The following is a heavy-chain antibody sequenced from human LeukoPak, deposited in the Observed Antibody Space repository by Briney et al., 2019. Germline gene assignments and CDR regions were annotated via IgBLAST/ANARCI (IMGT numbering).Heavy chain of an antibody. D-gene: IGHD2-15*01. Sequence: SVKVSCKASGGTFSSYAISWVRQAPGQGLEWMGRIIRILGIANYAQKFQGRVTITADKSTSTAYMELSSLRSEDTAVYYCARVVSSLAAPRFYYYYGTDVWGQGTTVTVSS. CDR2: IIRILGIA. V-gene: IGHV1-69*04. J-gene: IGHJ6*02. CDR1: GGTFSSYA. CDR3: ARVVSSLAAPRFYYYYGTDV.